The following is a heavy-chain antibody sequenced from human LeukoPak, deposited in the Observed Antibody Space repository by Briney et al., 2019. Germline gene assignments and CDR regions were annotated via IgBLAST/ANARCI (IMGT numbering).Heavy chain of an antibody. J-gene: IGHJ5*02. V-gene: IGHV1-2*02. CDR1: GYTFTGYY. CDR2: INPNSGGT. Sequence: GASVKVSCEASGYTFTGYYMHWVRQAPGQGLEWMGWINPNSGGTNYAQKFQGRVTMTRDTSISTAYMELSRLRSDDTAVYYCARPGIAAAGEFDPWGQGTLVTVSS. CDR3: ARPGIAAAGEFDP. D-gene: IGHD6-13*01.